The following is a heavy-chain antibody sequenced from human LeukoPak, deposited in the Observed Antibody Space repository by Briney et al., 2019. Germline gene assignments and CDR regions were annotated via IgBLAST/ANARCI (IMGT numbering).Heavy chain of an antibody. Sequence: EASVKVSCKASGYTFTNYGISWVRRAPGQGLEWMSWISANNGETRYAQNFQGRVTMTTDTSTTTAYMELRSLRSDDTAVYYCARVPPSAQQLLSSDYWGQGTQVTVSS. V-gene: IGHV1-18*04. CDR1: GYTFTNYG. CDR2: ISANNGET. CDR3: ARVPPSAQQLLSSDY. J-gene: IGHJ4*02. D-gene: IGHD2-2*01.